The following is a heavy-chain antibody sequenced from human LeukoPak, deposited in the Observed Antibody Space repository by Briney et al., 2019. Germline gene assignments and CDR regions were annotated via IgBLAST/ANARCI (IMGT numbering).Heavy chain of an antibody. J-gene: IGHJ4*02. CDR3: ARAGWIITSGIDY. V-gene: IGHV4-38-2*01. CDR2: IYHTGST. D-gene: IGHD3-10*01. CDR1: GYSISRGYY. Sequence: SETLSLTCGVSGYSISRGYYWAWIRQPPGKGLEWIGTIYHTGSTYYNPSLESRVTISVDTSKNEFSLNLNSVTAADTAVYHCARAGWIITSGIDYWGQGALVTVSS.